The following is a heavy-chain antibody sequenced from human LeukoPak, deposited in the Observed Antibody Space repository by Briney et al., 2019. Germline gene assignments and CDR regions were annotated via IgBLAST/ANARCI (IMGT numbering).Heavy chain of an antibody. V-gene: IGHV3-9*01. J-gene: IGHJ4*02. CDR2: INWNSDSI. Sequence: GGSLRLSCAVSGFTFDDYAMHWVRQVPGKGLEWVSGINWNSDSIGYADSVKGRFTTSRDNAKNSLYLQMNSLRTEDTAFYYCAINGGGDSGYGNFDYWGQGTLVTVSS. CDR1: GFTFDDYA. D-gene: IGHD5-12*01. CDR3: AINGGGDSGYGNFDY.